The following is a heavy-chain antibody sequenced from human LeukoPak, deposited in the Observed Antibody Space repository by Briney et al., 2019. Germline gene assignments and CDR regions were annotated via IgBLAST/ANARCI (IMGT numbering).Heavy chain of an antibody. D-gene: IGHD6-13*01. CDR2: INPSGGST. Sequence: GASVKVSCKASGYTFTSYYMHWVRQAPGQGLEWMGIINPSGGSTSYAQKFQGRVTMTRDASTSTVYMELSSLRSEDTAVYYCARGGRGAAAGTRIDAFDIWGQGTMVTVPS. CDR3: ARGGRGAAAGTRIDAFDI. J-gene: IGHJ3*02. V-gene: IGHV1-46*01. CDR1: GYTFTSYY.